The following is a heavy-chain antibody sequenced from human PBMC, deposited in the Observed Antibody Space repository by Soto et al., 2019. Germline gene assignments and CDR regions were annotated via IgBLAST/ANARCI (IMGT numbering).Heavy chain of an antibody. Sequence: SETLSLTCTVSGGSISSHYWSWVRQAPGKGLEWIGHIYYRGSTTYNPSLRSRSTISVDTSNNQLSLKLNPVTTADTAVYYCARDGREASGMDVWGQGTKVTVSS. CDR2: IYYRGST. CDR1: GGSISSHY. J-gene: IGHJ6*02. D-gene: IGHD1-26*01. V-gene: IGHV4-59*11. CDR3: ARDGREASGMDV.